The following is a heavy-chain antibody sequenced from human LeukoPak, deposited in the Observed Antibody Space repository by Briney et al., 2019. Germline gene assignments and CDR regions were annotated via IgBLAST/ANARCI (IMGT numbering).Heavy chain of an antibody. J-gene: IGHJ4*02. CDR2: IYGGGST. Sequence: GGSLRLSCAASGFTFGDYGMSWVRQAPGKGLEWVSLIYGGGSTYYADSVEGRFTISRDNSRNTLYLQMNSLRVEDTAVYYCARGSSNPEALDYWGQGTLVTVSS. CDR3: ARGSSNPEALDY. CDR1: GFTFGDYG. V-gene: IGHV3-66*02. D-gene: IGHD4-11*01.